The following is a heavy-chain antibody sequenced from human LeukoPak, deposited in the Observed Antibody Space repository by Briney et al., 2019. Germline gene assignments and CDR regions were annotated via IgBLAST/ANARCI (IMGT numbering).Heavy chain of an antibody. Sequence: SETLSLTCTVSGGSISSSNYYWGWIRQPPGKGLEWIGSLYYSGSTYYNPSLKSRVTISVDTSKNQFSLKLSSVTAADTAVYYCARLDGYCSGGSCYSVSFVDPWGQGTMSTVCS. CDR1: GGSISSSNYY. D-gene: IGHD2-15*01. CDR2: LYYSGST. J-gene: IGHJ5*02. V-gene: IGHV4-39*01. CDR3: ARLDGYCSGGSCYSVSFVDP.